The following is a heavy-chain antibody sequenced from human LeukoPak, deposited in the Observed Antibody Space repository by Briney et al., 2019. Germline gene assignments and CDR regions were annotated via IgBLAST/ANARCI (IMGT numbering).Heavy chain of an antibody. CDR1: GFAFNTYA. CDR3: AREIFGSGSCPDF. Sequence: PGRSLRLSCAASGFAFNTYAMHWVRQAPGQGLEWVALIWHDGSHKFYSNSVGGQFTISRDNSKNTVSLQMNNLRPEDTAVYYCAREIFGSGSCPDFWGQGTLVTVSS. D-gene: IGHD3-10*01. J-gene: IGHJ4*02. CDR2: IWHDGSHK. V-gene: IGHV3-33*01.